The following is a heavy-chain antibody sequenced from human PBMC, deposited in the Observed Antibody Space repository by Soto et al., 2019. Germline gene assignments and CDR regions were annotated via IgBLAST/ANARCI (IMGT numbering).Heavy chain of an antibody. V-gene: IGHV1-18*01. J-gene: IGHJ5*02. CDR3: ARGRCSSTSCYIYWFDP. CDR1: GYTFTSYG. D-gene: IGHD2-2*02. Sequence: ASVKVSCKASGYTFTSYGISWVRQAPGQGLEWMGWTSAYNGNTNYAQKLQGRVTMTTDTSTSTAYMELRSLRSDDTAVYYCARGRCSSTSCYIYWFDPWGQGTLVTVSS. CDR2: TSAYNGNT.